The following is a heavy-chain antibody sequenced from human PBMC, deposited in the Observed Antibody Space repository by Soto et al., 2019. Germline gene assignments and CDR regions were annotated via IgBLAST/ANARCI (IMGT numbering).Heavy chain of an antibody. J-gene: IGHJ4*02. CDR1: GGTFSSYA. Sequence: SVKVSCKASGGTFSSYAISWVRQAPGQGLEWMGGIIPIFGTANYAQKFQGRVTITADESTSTAYMELSSLRSEDTAVYYCARLEYSSSYVDYWGQGTLVTVSS. CDR2: IIPIFGTA. D-gene: IGHD6-6*01. V-gene: IGHV1-69*13. CDR3: ARLEYSSSYVDY.